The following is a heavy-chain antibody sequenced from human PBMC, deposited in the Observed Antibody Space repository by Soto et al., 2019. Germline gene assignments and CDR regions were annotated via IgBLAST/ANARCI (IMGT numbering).Heavy chain of an antibody. J-gene: IGHJ4*02. D-gene: IGHD2-2*02. CDR2: INAYNGNT. Sequence: GASVKVSCKASGYTFTGYYMHWVRQAPGQGLEWMGWINAYNGNTNYAQKLQGRVTMTTDTSTSTAYMELRSLRSDDTAVYYCARLSTSCYRHWGQGTLVTVSS. CDR3: ARLSTSCYRH. CDR1: GYTFTGYY. V-gene: IGHV1-18*04.